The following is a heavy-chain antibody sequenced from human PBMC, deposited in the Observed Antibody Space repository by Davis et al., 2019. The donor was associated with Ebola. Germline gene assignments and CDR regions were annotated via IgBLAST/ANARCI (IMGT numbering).Heavy chain of an antibody. D-gene: IGHD2-15*01. J-gene: IGHJ6*02. CDR2: IYSGGST. CDR1: GFTFDDYG. CDR3: AREVWGYCSGGSCYYYYGIDV. V-gene: IGHV3-66*02. Sequence: GEFLKISCAASGFTFDDYGMSWVRQAPGKGLEWVSVIYSGGSTYYADSVKGRFTISRDNSKNTLYLQMNSLRAEDTAVYYCAREVWGYCSGGSCYYYYGIDVWGQGTTVTVSS.